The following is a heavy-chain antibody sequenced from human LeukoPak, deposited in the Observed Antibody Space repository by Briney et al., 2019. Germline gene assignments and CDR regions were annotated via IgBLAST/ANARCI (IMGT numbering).Heavy chain of an antibody. CDR2: IKQDGNAK. CDR3: AREYGFGL. CDR1: GFTFSSYW. V-gene: IGHV3-7*05. D-gene: IGHD3-10*01. J-gene: IGHJ4*02. Sequence: GGSLRLSCAASGFTFSSYWMSWGRQAPGKGLEWVANIKQDGNAKYYVDSVKGRFTISRDNAKNSVYLQMNSLRAEDTAMYYCAREYGFGLWGQGTLVTVSS.